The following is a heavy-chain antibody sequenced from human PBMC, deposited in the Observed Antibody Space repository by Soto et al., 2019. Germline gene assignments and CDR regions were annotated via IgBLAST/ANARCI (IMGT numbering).Heavy chain of an antibody. V-gene: IGHV3-30-3*01. CDR1: GFTFSSYA. D-gene: IGHD3-3*01. Sequence: GGSLRLSCAASGFTFSSYAMHWVRQAPGKGLEWVAVISYDGSNKYYADSVKGRFTISRDNSKNTLYLQMNSLRAEDTAVYYCARDRRSNARSLGPYYGMDVWGQGTTVTVSS. J-gene: IGHJ6*02. CDR3: ARDRRSNARSLGPYYGMDV. CDR2: ISYDGSNK.